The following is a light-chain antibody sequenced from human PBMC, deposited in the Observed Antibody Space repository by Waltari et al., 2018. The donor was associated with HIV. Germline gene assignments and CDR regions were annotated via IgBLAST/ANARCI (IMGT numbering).Light chain of an antibody. J-gene: IGLJ2*01. CDR2: YDG. V-gene: IGLV3-21*04. CDR1: NSGITS. CDR3: QVWDSTSDHVE. Sequence: SYVLPQPPSVSAAPGETARLTCWVSNSGITSVHWYQQKPGQAPVGVISYDGDRPSGIPERFSGSNSGNTATLTISRVEAGDEADYYCQVWDSTSDHVEFGGGTKVTVL.